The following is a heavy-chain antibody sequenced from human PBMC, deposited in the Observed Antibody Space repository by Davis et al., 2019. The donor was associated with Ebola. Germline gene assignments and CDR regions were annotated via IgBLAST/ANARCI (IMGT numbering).Heavy chain of an antibody. Sequence: AASVKVSCKASGYTFNSYGIAWVRQAPGQGLEWMGWISAYNGNTNYAQKLQGRVTMTTDTSTSTAYMELRSLRSDDTAVYYCARLPESSWVDGMDVWGQGTTVTVSS. CDR3: ARLPESSWVDGMDV. J-gene: IGHJ6*02. D-gene: IGHD1-14*01. CDR2: ISAYNGNT. CDR1: GYTFNSYG. V-gene: IGHV1-18*04.